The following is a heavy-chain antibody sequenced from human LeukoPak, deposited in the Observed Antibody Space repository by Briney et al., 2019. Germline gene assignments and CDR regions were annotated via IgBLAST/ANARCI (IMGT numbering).Heavy chain of an antibody. V-gene: IGHV1-69*01. J-gene: IGHJ5*02. Sequence: ASVKVSCKASGGTFSSYAISWVRQAPGQGLEWMGGIIPIFGTANYAQKFQGRVTITADESTSTAYMELSSLRSEDTAVYYCARGGEQWLVQGNWFDPWGQGTLVTVSS. D-gene: IGHD6-19*01. CDR1: GGTFSSYA. CDR3: ARGGEQWLVQGNWFDP. CDR2: IIPIFGTA.